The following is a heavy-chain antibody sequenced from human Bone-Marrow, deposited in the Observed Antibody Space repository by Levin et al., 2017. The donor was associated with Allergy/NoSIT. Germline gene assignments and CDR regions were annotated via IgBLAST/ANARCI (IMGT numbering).Heavy chain of an antibody. V-gene: IGHV3-30*18. CDR2: FFSFFPSP. CDR1: GFTFRSYG. CDR3: AKDRSTMVRGLPAD. D-gene: IGHD3-10*01. J-gene: IGHJ4*02. Sequence: SLRLSCAASGFTFRSYGMHWVRQAPGKGLEWFFFFFSFFPSPFSFSSFKGRFTVSRDNSKNTLYLQMNSLRAEDTAVYYCAKDRSTMVRGLPADWGQGTLVTVSS.